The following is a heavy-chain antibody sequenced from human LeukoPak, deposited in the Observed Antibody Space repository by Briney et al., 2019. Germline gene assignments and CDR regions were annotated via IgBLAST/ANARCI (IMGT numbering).Heavy chain of an antibody. Sequence: GGSLRLSCAASGFTFSGSAMHWVRQASGKGLEWVGRIRSKANSYATAYAASVKGRFTISRDDSKNTAYLQMNSLKTEDTAVYYCTKPATHVDYWGQGTLVTVSS. V-gene: IGHV3-73*01. CDR1: GFTFSGSA. D-gene: IGHD1-26*01. J-gene: IGHJ4*02. CDR3: TKPATHVDY. CDR2: IRSKANSYAT.